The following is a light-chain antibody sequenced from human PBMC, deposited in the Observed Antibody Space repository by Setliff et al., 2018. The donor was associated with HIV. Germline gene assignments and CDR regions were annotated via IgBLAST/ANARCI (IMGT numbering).Light chain of an antibody. CDR1: SSDVGSYNL. Sequence: QSALTQPASVSGSPGQSITTSCTGTSSDVGSYNLVSWYQQHPGRAPKLMIYEVSKRPSGVSNRFSGSKSGNTASLTISGLQADDETDYYCCSYAGSAYVIFGGGTK. V-gene: IGLV2-23*02. CDR2: EVS. J-gene: IGLJ2*01. CDR3: CSYAGSAYVI.